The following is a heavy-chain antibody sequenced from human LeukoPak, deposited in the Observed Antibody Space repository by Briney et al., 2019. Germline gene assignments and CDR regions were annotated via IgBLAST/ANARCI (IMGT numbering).Heavy chain of an antibody. V-gene: IGHV1-69*05. Sequence: GASVKVSCKASGGTFSSYAISWVRQAPGQGLEWMGGIIPIFGTANYAQKFQGRVTITTDESTSTAYMELSSLRSEDTAVYYCAKAIGGSTHYYDSSGYYPATLDYWGQGTLVTVSS. J-gene: IGHJ4*02. D-gene: IGHD3-22*01. CDR2: IIPIFGTA. CDR1: GGTFSSYA. CDR3: AKAIGGSTHYYDSSGYYPATLDY.